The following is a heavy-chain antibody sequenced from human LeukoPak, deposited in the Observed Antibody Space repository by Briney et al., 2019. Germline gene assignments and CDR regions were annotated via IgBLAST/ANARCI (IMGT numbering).Heavy chain of an antibody. Sequence: SETLSLTCTVSGGSISSYYWSWIRQPPGKGLEWTAEITHFGGTNYNPSLKSRLSISVDTSKNQFSLKLSSVTAADTAVYYCASIYGDYSDFDYWGQGTLVTVSS. CDR2: ITHFGGT. D-gene: IGHD4-17*01. V-gene: IGHV4-34*01. CDR3: ASIYGDYSDFDY. J-gene: IGHJ4*02. CDR1: GGSISSYY.